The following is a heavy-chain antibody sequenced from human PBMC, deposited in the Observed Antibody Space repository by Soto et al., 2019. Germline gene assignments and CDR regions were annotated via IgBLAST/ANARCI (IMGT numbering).Heavy chain of an antibody. D-gene: IGHD3-22*01. CDR1: GGSLRGYY. J-gene: IGHJ5*02. V-gene: IGHV4-34*01. CDR2: INYSGNT. Sequence: QVQLQQWGAGLLKPSETLSLICDVYGGSLRGYYWSWIRQPPGKGLEWIGQINYSGNTNYNPSLXTXVXXSVNTTKNPFSLKLSSVTAADTAVYYCAKGDYETPWGQGTLVTVSS. CDR3: AKGDYETP.